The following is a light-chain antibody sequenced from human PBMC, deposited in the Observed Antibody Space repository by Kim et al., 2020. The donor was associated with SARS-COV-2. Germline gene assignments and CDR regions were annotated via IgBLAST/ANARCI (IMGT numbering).Light chain of an antibody. Sequence: SPGQTATITCSGDKLGDKYVCWYQQRAGRAPVLVIYQDNQRPSGIPERFSASNSGNTATLTISETQAMDEADYYCQAWDSSTTTIFGGGTRLTVL. CDR2: QDN. CDR3: QAWDSSTTTI. J-gene: IGLJ2*01. V-gene: IGLV3-1*01. CDR1: KLGDKY.